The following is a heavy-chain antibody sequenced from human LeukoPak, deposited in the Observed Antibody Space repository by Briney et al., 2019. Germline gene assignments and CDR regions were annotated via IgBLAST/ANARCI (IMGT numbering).Heavy chain of an antibody. D-gene: IGHD2-15*01. J-gene: IGHJ5*02. V-gene: IGHV1-69*04. CDR2: IIPILGIA. CDR3: ARELVVVAALNWFDP. CDR1: GGTFSSYA. Sequence: GASVKVSCKASGGTFSSYAISWVRQAPGQGLEWMGRIIPILGIANYAQKFQGRVTITADKSTSTAYMELSSLRSEDTAVYYCARELVVVAALNWFDPCGQGTLVTVSS.